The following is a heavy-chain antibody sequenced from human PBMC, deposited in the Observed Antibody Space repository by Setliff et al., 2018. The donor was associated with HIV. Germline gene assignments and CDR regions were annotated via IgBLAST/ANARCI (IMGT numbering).Heavy chain of an antibody. CDR3: ARLTRGGSYLSDY. V-gene: IGHV3-74*01. CDR1: GFTFTDYA. CDR2: IRSDGSST. Sequence: PGGSLRLSCAASGFTFTDYAMTWVRQAPGKGLEWVSRIRSDGSSTSYADSVKGRFTISRDNAKNTLYLQMNSLRAEDTAVYYCARLTRGGSYLSDYWGQGTLVTVSS. D-gene: IGHD1-26*01. J-gene: IGHJ4*02.